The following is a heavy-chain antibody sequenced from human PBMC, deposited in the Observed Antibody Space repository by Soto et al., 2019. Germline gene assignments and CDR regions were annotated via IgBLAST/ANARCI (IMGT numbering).Heavy chain of an antibody. V-gene: IGHV3-53*02. CDR2: IYSGGST. J-gene: IGHJ4*02. CDR1: GFTVSSNY. CDR3: ARDYGDYVGHFDY. D-gene: IGHD4-17*01. Sequence: EVQLVETGGGLIQPGGSLRLCCAASGFTVSSNYMSWVRQAPGKGLEWVSVIYSGGSTYYADSVKGRFTISRDNSKNTLYLQMNSLRAEDTAVYYCARDYGDYVGHFDYWGQGTLVTVSS.